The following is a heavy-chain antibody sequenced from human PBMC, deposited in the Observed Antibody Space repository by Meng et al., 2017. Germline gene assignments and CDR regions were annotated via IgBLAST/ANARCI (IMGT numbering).Heavy chain of an antibody. V-gene: IGHV4-4*02. J-gene: IGHJ4*02. Sequence: QVQLQESGPGLVKPSGTLSRTCTVSGDTISSDIWWSWVRQPPGKGLEWIGEVYHRGDTNYNPSLKSRVVISVDKSKNQFSLNLSSVTAADTAVYYCGRDQGRELINHWGQGTLVTVSS. CDR3: GRDQGRELINH. D-gene: IGHD1-7*01. CDR2: VYHRGDT. CDR1: GDTISSDIW.